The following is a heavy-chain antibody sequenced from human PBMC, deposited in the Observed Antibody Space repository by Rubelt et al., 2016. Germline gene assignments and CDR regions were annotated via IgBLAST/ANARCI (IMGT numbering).Heavy chain of an antibody. CDR1: GGSISSSSYY. Sequence: QLQLQESGPGLVKPSETLSLTCTVSGGSISSSSYYWGWIRQPPGKGLEWIGSIYYSGSTSYNPSLKSRVTISVDTSKKQFSLKLSSVSAADTAVYYCARLETTVTKRSFDYWGQGTLVTVSS. D-gene: IGHD4-17*01. CDR2: IYYSGST. CDR3: ARLETTVTKRSFDY. V-gene: IGHV4-39*01. J-gene: IGHJ4*02.